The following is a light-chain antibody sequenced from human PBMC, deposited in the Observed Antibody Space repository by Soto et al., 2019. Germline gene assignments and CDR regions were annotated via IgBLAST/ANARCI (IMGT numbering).Light chain of an antibody. V-gene: IGKV3-20*01. J-gene: IGKJ2*01. CDR2: GVF. CDR1: QTVNSDY. CDR3: QHYDGSPRT. Sequence: ETVLTQSPGTVSLSPGERATLSCTTSQTVNSDYLAWYQQKPGQAPRLLIYGVFTRATGIPDRFSGSGSGTYFTLTISVLEPEDSAVYYCQHYDGSPRTFGQGTNLEI.